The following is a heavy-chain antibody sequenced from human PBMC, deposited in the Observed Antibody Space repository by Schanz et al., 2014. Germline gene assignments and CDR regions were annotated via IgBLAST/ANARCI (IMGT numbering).Heavy chain of an antibody. J-gene: IGHJ4*02. CDR3: ETGSPPNAVDFDY. Sequence: QVQLLQSGAEVKKPGASVKVSCKVSGYTLTELSIHWVRQAPGKGLEWMGGFAPEDGDPIYGQMFQGRVTMTEDTSXDPAYMEASRMRSEYKGVYYCETGSPPNAVDFDYWGQGTLVTVSS. V-gene: IGHV1-24*01. CDR2: FAPEDGDP. CDR1: GYTLTELS. D-gene: IGHD2-15*01.